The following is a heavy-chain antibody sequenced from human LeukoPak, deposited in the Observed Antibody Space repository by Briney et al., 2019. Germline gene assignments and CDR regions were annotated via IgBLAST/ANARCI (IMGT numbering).Heavy chain of an antibody. CDR3: ARGLIAAAATGYYYPYGMDV. J-gene: IGHJ6*02. Sequence: GGSLRLSCAASGFTFSHYYMSWVRQAPGKGLEWVANIKGRFTISRDNARNALYLQMHSLRVEDTAVYYCARGLIAAAATGYYYPYGMDVWGQGTTVTVSS. CDR1: GFTFSHYY. V-gene: IGHV3-7*04. D-gene: IGHD6-13*01. CDR2: I.